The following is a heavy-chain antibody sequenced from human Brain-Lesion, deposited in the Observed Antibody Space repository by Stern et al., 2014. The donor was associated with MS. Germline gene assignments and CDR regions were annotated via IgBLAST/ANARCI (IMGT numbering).Heavy chain of an antibody. CDR3: ARFPASRPHVFDS. J-gene: IGHJ4*02. CDR1: GGSISSSNW. V-gene: IGHV4-4*02. CDR2: SDHRGGT. D-gene: IGHD6-13*01. Sequence: VQLVQSGPGLVKPSGTLSLTCAVSGGSISSSNWWSWVRQSPGKGLEWIGESDHRGGTIYNPSLKRRVTESVDKSKNRLSLTLWFVPAADTAVYFCARFPASRPHVFDSWGQGTLVTVSS.